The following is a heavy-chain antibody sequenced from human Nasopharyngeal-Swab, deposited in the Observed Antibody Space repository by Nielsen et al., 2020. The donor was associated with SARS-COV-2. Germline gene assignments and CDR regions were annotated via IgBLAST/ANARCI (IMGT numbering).Heavy chain of an antibody. CDR1: GFTFSSYS. CDR3: ARDRYDFWSGYYTPYYYYYGMDV. V-gene: IGHV3-21*01. J-gene: IGHJ6*02. Sequence: GGSLRLSCAASGFTFSSYSMNWVRQAPGKGLEWVSSISSSSSYIYYADSVKGRFTISRDNAKNSLYLQMNSLRAEDTAVYYCARDRYDFWSGYYTPYYYYYGMDVRGQGTTVTVSS. D-gene: IGHD3-3*01. CDR2: ISSSSSYI.